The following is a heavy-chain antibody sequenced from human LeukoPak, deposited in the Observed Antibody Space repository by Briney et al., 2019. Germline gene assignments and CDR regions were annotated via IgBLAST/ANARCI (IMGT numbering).Heavy chain of an antibody. Sequence: ASVKVSCKASGYTFTSHAMHWVRQAPGQRLEWMGWINAGNGNTKYSQKFQGRVTITRDTSASTAYMELSSLRSEDTAVYYCASHHGGYSGYELLDYWGQGTLVTASS. J-gene: IGHJ4*02. CDR2: INAGNGNT. CDR3: ASHHGGYSGYELLDY. D-gene: IGHD5-12*01. CDR1: GYTFTSHA. V-gene: IGHV1-3*01.